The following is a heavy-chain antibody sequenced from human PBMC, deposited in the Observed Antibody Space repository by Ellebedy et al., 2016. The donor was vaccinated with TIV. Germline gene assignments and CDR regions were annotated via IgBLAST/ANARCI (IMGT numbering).Heavy chain of an antibody. CDR3: AREVKGYCSGGSCYSTRSLDY. D-gene: IGHD2-15*01. CDR2: IYYSGST. CDR1: GGSISSSSYY. V-gene: IGHV4-39*07. J-gene: IGHJ4*02. Sequence: SETLSLXXTVSGGSISSSSYYWGWIRQPPGKGLEWIGSIYYSGSTYYNPSLKSRVTISVDTSKNQFSLKLSSVTAADTAVYYCAREVKGYCSGGSCYSTRSLDYWGQGTLVTVSS.